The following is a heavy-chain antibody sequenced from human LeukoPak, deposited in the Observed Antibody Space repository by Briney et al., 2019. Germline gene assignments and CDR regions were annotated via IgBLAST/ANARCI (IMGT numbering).Heavy chain of an antibody. CDR1: GYTFTIYY. D-gene: IGHD7-27*01. Sequence: ASVKVSFKASGYTFTIYYMHWVRQAPGQGLEWMGIINPSGGSTSYAQKFQGRVTMTRDTSTSTVYMELSSLRSEDTAVYYCARDRWDSLGCYGMDVWGQGTTVTVSS. V-gene: IGHV1-46*01. J-gene: IGHJ6*02. CDR2: INPSGGST. CDR3: ARDRWDSLGCYGMDV.